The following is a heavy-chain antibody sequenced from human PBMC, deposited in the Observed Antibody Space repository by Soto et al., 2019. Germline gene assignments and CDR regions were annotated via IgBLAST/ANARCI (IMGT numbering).Heavy chain of an antibody. CDR3: ARVSEERWNYRLY. V-gene: IGHV3-21*04. J-gene: IGHJ4*02. CDR2: ISSISSYI. Sequence: EGSRRRSCAASGFSFSSYSMKWGRQAPGKGLEWVPSISSISSYIYYADSVKGRFTICRDNARNALYLQMNSLRPEDTAVYYFARVSEERWNYRLYWGQRTLVTVS. D-gene: IGHD1-7*01. CDR1: GFSFSSYS.